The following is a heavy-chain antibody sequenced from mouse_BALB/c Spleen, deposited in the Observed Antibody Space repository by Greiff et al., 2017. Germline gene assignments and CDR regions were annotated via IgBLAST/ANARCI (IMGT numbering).Heavy chain of an antibody. Sequence: VQLQQSGPELVKPGASVKIPCKASGYTFTDYNMDWVKQSHGKSLEWIGDINPNNGGTIYNQKFKGKATLTVDKSSSTAYMELRSLTSEDTAVYYCARPYYGNSGFAYWGQGTLVTVSA. CDR1: GYTFTDYN. D-gene: IGHD2-10*01. CDR2: INPNNGGT. J-gene: IGHJ3*01. V-gene: IGHV1-18*01. CDR3: ARPYYGNSGFAY.